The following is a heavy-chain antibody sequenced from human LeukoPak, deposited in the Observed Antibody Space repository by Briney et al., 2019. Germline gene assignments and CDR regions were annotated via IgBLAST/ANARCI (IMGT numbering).Heavy chain of an antibody. CDR3: AREPPRGRGSYYFDY. Sequence: XTSGXTXYXXXFQGRVTXTXDTSINTAYMELSRLRSDDTAVXYCAREPPRGRGSYYFDYWGQGTLVTVSS. V-gene: IGHV1-2*02. D-gene: IGHD3-10*01. CDR2: XTSGXT. J-gene: IGHJ4*02.